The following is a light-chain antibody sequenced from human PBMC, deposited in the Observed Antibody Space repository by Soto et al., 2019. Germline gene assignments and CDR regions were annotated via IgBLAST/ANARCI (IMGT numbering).Light chain of an antibody. CDR3: QQRGNWPLP. Sequence: EIVLTQSPATLSLSPGERATLSCRASQSVSSYFAWYQQKPGQAPRLLIYDASNRATGIPARFSGSGSGTDFTLPFSSLEPEDFAVYYCQQRGNWPLPFGQGTKVDIK. J-gene: IGKJ1*01. V-gene: IGKV3-11*01. CDR2: DAS. CDR1: QSVSSY.